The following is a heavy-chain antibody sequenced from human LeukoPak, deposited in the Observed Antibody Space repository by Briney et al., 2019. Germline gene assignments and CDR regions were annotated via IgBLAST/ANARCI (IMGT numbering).Heavy chain of an antibody. CDR2: ISGSGGST. J-gene: IGHJ4*02. V-gene: IGHV3-23*01. CDR1: GFTFSSYA. CDR3: AKGMTTVTTFELDY. Sequence: PGGSLRLSCAASGFTFSSYAMSWVRQAPGKGLEWVSTISGSGGSTHYADSVKGRFTISRDNSKNTLYLQMNSLRAEDTAVYYCAKGMTTVTTFELDYWGQGTLVTVSS. D-gene: IGHD4-17*01.